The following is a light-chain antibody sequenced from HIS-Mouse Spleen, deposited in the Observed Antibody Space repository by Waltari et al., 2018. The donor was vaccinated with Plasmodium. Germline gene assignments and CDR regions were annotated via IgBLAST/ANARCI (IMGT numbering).Light chain of an antibody. CDR2: GKN. Sequence: SSELPQDPAVSVALGQTVTITCQGDSLRSSYASWYQQKPAQAPVLVIYGKNNRHSGIPDRFSGSSSGNTASLTITGAQAEDEADYYCNSRDSSGTHGVFGGGTKLTVL. CDR3: NSRDSSGTHGV. J-gene: IGLJ2*01. CDR1: SLRSSY. V-gene: IGLV3-19*01.